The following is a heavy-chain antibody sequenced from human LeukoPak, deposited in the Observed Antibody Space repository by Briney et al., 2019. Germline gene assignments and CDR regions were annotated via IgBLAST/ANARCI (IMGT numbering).Heavy chain of an antibody. J-gene: IGHJ4*02. V-gene: IGHV4-59*08. Sequence: PSETLSLTCTVSGGSISSYYWSWIRQPPGKGLEWIGYIYYSGSTNYNPSLKSRVTISVDTSKNQFSLKLSSVTAADTAVYYCARHPTYYYASSGYSRGYFDYWGQGTLVTVSS. D-gene: IGHD3-22*01. CDR1: GGSISSYY. CDR3: ARHPTYYYASSGYSRGYFDY. CDR2: IYYSGST.